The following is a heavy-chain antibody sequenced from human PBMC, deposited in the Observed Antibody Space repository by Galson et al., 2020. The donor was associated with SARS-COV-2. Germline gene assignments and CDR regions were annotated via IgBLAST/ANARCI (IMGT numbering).Heavy chain of an antibody. CDR1: GFTISSSA. J-gene: IGHJ5*02. Sequence: SLRLSCTASGFTISSSAMHWVRQAPGKGLEWVAIISYAGTKRYNLDSVKGRFTISRDNSKNTLYLQMDSLTTEDTAVYYCARETDDETSGWYDHWGQGTLVTVSS. V-gene: IGHV3-30*04. D-gene: IGHD2-2*01. CDR3: ARETDDETSGWYDH. CDR2: ISYAGTKR.